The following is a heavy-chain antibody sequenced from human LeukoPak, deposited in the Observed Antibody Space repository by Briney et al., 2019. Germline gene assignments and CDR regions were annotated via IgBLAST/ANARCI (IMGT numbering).Heavy chain of an antibody. CDR3: ARRNDYYGLDV. Sequence: GESLKISCKGSAYSFSSYWIGWVRQMPGKGLEWMGIIFPGDSDTRYSPSFQGHVTISADKSISTAYMQWNSLKASDTAMYFCARRNDYYGLDVWGQGTTVTVSS. D-gene: IGHD2-8*01. CDR1: AYSFSSYW. V-gene: IGHV5-51*01. CDR2: IFPGDSDT. J-gene: IGHJ6*02.